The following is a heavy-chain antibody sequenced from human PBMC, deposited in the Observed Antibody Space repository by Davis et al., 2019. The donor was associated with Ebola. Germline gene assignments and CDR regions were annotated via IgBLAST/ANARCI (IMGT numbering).Heavy chain of an antibody. V-gene: IGHV3-23*01. D-gene: IGHD3-3*01. CDR1: GFTFSSYA. CDR3: ARDQIFYDFWSGYYHYYYGMDV. Sequence: GESLKISCAASGFTFSSYAMSWVRQAPRKGLEWVSAISGSGGSTYYADSVKGRFTISRDNSKNTLYLQMNSLRAEDTAVYYCARDQIFYDFWSGYYHYYYGMDVWGQGTTVTVSS. J-gene: IGHJ6*02. CDR2: ISGSGGST.